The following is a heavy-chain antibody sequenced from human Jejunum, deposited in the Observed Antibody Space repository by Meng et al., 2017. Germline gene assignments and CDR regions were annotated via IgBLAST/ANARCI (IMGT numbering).Heavy chain of an antibody. D-gene: IGHD3-22*01. V-gene: IGHV3-66*02. CDR3: ARTYYYHNSGYC. CDR1: GFIVTSSH. Sequence: GESLKISCAASGFIVTSSHMSWVRQAPGKGLEWLSVLYPGGDTYYADSVKGRFTISRDNSKNTLYLQMNSLRAEDTAVYYCARTYYYHNSGYCWGQGTLVTVSS. J-gene: IGHJ4*02. CDR2: LYPGGDT.